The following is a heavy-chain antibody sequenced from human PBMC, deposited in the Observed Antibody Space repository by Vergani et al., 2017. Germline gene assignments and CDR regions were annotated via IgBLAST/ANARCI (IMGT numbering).Heavy chain of an antibody. D-gene: IGHD2-21*01. CDR2: INPIDSKI. J-gene: IGHJ4*02. V-gene: IGHV5-51*01. CDR1: ESSFISNE. CDR3: TRHVPCGDGACLHFDH. Sequence: EVMLVQSGAEVKKPGESLKISCKYSESSFISNEIAWVRQMSGKGLQWMGNINPIDSKIAYSPSFQGQAIMSLDKSITTAYLQTRSLKASDTAIYYCTRHVPCGDGACLHFDHWGQGTQVTVSS.